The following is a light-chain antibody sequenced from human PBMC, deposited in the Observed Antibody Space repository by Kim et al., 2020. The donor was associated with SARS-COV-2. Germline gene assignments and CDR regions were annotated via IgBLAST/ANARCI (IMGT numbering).Light chain of an antibody. Sequence: ASVGDRVNITCRASQGIGNYLALYQQKPGKLPELLIYAASALQSGVPFRFSGSGSGTDFTLTINSLQPEDVATYFCQKYNSAPWTFGQWTKVEIK. V-gene: IGKV1-27*01. CDR2: AAS. CDR1: QGIGNY. CDR3: QKYNSAPWT. J-gene: IGKJ1*01.